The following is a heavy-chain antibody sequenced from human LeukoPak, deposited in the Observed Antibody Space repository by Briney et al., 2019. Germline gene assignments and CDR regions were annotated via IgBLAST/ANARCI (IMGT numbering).Heavy chain of an antibody. V-gene: IGHV3-23*01. J-gene: IGHJ3*02. CDR3: AKPHQSSGWYTHAFDI. Sequence: GGTLRLSCAASGFTFSTYGMSWVRQAPGKGLEWVSAIGGSGGGTYYADSVKGRFTISRDNSKNTLYLQMNSLRAEDTAVYYCAKPHQSSGWYTHAFDIWGQGTMVTVSS. CDR1: GFTFSTYG. D-gene: IGHD6-19*01. CDR2: IGGSGGGT.